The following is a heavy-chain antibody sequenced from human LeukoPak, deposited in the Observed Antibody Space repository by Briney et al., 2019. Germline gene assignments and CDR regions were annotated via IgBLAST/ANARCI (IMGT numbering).Heavy chain of an antibody. Sequence: GGSLRLSCAASGFTFSSYSMNWVRQAPGKGLEWVSSISSSSSYIYYADSVKGRFTISRDNAKNSLYLQMNSLRAEDTAVYYCAREDSSGWPLAFDIWGQGTMVTVSS. CDR2: ISSSSSYI. V-gene: IGHV3-21*01. D-gene: IGHD6-19*01. J-gene: IGHJ3*02. CDR1: GFTFSSYS. CDR3: AREDSSGWPLAFDI.